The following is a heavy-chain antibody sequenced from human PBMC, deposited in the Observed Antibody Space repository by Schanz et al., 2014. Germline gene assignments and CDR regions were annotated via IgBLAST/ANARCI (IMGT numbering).Heavy chain of an antibody. CDR2: IKQDGSEK. D-gene: IGHD5-12*01. Sequence: VQLVESGGGLVKPGGSLRLSCAASGFIFNDYYMNWIRQAPGKGLEWVANIKQDGSEKYYVDSVQGRFTISRDNAKNSLYLQMNSLRAEDTAVYYCARDGYNAYDLKRGDYWGQGTQVAVSS. CDR1: GFIFNDYY. V-gene: IGHV3-7*01. J-gene: IGHJ4*02. CDR3: ARDGYNAYDLKRGDY.